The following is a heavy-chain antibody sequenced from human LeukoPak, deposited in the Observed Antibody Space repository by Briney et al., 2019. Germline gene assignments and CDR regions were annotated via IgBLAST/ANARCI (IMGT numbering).Heavy chain of an antibody. CDR1: GDSTTGYY. Sequence: SETLSLTCSVSGDSTTGYYWSWIRQPPGKGLEWIGEINHSGSTNYNPSLKSRVTISVDTSKNQFSLKLSSVTAADTAVYYCARGGYDFWSTPSGAGFDYWGQGTLVTVSS. D-gene: IGHD3-3*01. CDR2: INHSGST. CDR3: ARGGYDFWSTPSGAGFDY. J-gene: IGHJ4*02. V-gene: IGHV4-34*01.